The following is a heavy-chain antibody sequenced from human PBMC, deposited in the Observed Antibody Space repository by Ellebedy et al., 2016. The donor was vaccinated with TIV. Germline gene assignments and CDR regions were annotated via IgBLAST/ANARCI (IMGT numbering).Heavy chain of an antibody. V-gene: IGHV1-46*01. CDR3: ARDPTGEFLEWLSLFDY. Sequence: ASVKVSXXASGYTFTSYYMHWVRQAPGQGLEWMGIINPSGGSTSYAQKFQGRVTMTRDTSTSTVYMELSSLRSEDTAVYYCARDPTGEFLEWLSLFDYWGQGTLVTVSS. J-gene: IGHJ4*02. CDR2: INPSGGST. CDR1: GYTFTSYY. D-gene: IGHD3-3*01.